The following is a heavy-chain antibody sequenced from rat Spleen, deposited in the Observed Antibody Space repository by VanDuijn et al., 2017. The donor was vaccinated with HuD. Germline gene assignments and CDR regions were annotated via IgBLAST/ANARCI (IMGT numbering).Heavy chain of an antibody. J-gene: IGHJ3*01. CDR1: GLTFRSYW. V-gene: IGHV5-19*01. Sequence: EVQLVETGGGLVRPGRSLKLSCVVSGLTFRSYWMGWVRQAPTKGLEWVASISPSGGSTHYRDSVKGRFTISRDNAKSTLYLQMDSLRSEDTATYYCATAGSRVSRFAYWGQGTLVTVSS. D-gene: IGHD1-4*01. CDR3: ATAGSRVSRFAY. CDR2: ISPSGGST.